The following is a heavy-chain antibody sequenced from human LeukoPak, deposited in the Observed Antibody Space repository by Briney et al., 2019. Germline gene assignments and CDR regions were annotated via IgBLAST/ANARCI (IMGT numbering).Heavy chain of an antibody. CDR2: ISGSGGST. CDR1: GFTFSSYA. V-gene: IGHV3-23*01. Sequence: PGGSLRLSCAASGFTFSSYAMSWVRQAPGKGLEWVSAISGSGGSTYYADSVKGRFTISRDNSKNTLYLQMDSLRAEDTAVYYCAKDPTTVTNLEYFQHWGQGTLVTVSS. D-gene: IGHD4-17*01. J-gene: IGHJ1*01. CDR3: AKDPTTVTNLEYFQH.